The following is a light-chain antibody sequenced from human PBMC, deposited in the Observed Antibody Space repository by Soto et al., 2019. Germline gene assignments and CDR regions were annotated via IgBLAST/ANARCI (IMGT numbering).Light chain of an antibody. Sequence: EIALTQSPGTLSLSPGERGTLSCRASQSVSSNLAWYQQKPGQAPRLLIYGASTRATGIPARFSGSGSGTEFTLTISSLQSEDFAVYYCQQYGGMWTFGQGTKVDIK. CDR1: QSVSSN. J-gene: IGKJ1*01. V-gene: IGKV3-15*01. CDR3: QQYGGMWT. CDR2: GAS.